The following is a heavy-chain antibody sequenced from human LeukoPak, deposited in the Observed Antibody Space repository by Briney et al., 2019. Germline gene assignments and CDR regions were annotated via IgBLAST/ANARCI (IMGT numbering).Heavy chain of an antibody. CDR1: GGSISSYY. V-gene: IGHV4-59*01. D-gene: IGHD6-13*01. J-gene: IGHJ4*02. CDR3: ARSYSSSSYFDY. CDR2: IYYSGST. Sequence: SETLSLTCTGSGGSISSYYWSWIRQPPGEGLEWIGYIYYSGSTNYNPSLKSRVTISVDTSKNQFSLKLSSVTAADTAVYYCARSYSSSSYFDYWGQGTLVTVSS.